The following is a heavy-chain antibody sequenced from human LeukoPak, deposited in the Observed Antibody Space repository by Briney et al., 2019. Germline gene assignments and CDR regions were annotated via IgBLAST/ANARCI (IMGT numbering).Heavy chain of an antibody. V-gene: IGHV1-18*01. D-gene: IGHD1-20*01. CDR2: ISAYNGNT. J-gene: IGHJ4*02. CDR1: GYTFTSYG. Sequence: ASVKVSCKASGYTFTSYGISWVRQAPGQGLEWMGWISAYNGNTNYAQKLQGRVTITTDTSTSTAYMELRSLRSDDTAVYYCARVGLREYNWNDGEDYWGQGTLVTVSS. CDR3: ARVGLREYNWNDGEDY.